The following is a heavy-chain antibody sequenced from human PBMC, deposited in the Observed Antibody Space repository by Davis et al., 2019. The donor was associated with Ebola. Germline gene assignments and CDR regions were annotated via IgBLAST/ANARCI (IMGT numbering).Heavy chain of an antibody. V-gene: IGHV3-48*02. D-gene: IGHD1-14*01. CDR1: GFTFNNYA. CDR2: ISSTGDSK. Sequence: GESLKISCAASGFTFNNYAMTWVRQAPGKGLEWVSFISSTGDSKYYSDSVRGRFTISRDNANNSLYLQMNSLRDEDTAVYYCARDKDLPLYYESHGMDVWGQGTTVTVSS. J-gene: IGHJ6*02. CDR3: ARDKDLPLYYESHGMDV.